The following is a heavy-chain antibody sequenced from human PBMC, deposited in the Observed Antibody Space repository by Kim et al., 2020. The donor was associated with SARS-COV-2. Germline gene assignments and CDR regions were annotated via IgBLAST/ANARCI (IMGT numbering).Heavy chain of an antibody. J-gene: IGHJ4*02. D-gene: IGHD1-26*01. Sequence: YSADATKGSSTISRDNAKNSLSLQMNSLRAEDTAVYYCARNSGSYTPIDYWGQGTLVTVSS. V-gene: IGHV3-48*04. CDR3: ARNSGSYTPIDY.